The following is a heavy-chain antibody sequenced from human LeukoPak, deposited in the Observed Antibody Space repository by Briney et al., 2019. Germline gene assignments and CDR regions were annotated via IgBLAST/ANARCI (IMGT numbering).Heavy chain of an antibody. Sequence: GGSLRLSCAASGCTFSSYAMSWVRQAPGKGLEWVSGISGSGDNTYYADSVKGRFTISRDNSKNTLYVQVNSLGTEDTAAYYCAKGSYYDSSGSFYFDYWGQGTLVTVSS. V-gene: IGHV3-23*01. D-gene: IGHD3-22*01. CDR1: GCTFSSYA. CDR2: ISGSGDNT. CDR3: AKGSYYDSSGSFYFDY. J-gene: IGHJ4*02.